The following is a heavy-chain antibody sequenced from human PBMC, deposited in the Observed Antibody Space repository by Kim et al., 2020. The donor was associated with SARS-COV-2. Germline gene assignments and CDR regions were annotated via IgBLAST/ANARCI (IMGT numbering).Heavy chain of an antibody. V-gene: IGHV4-39*01. Sequence: SETLSLTCTVSGGSISSSSYYWGWIRQPPGQGLEWIGTIYYSGSTYYNPSLKSRVTISIDTSKNQFSLKLSSVTAAGTAVYYCARPGGRIAVASGYFDYWGQGSLVTVAS. CDR3: ARPGGRIAVASGYFDY. CDR1: GGSISSSSYY. D-gene: IGHD6-19*01. CDR2: IYYSGST. J-gene: IGHJ4*02.